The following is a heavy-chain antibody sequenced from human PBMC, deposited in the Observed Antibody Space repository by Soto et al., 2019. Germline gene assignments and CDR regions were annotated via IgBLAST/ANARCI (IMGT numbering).Heavy chain of an antibody. CDR3: ASQGRLTAAFDF. CDR1: GFTFSSYW. Sequence: GRSLRLSCAASGFTFSSYWMHWVRQAPGKGLEWVANIKQDGSEKYYVDSVKGRFTISRDNAKNSLYLQMNSLRAEDTAVYYCASQGRLTAAFDFWGQGTMVTVS. V-gene: IGHV3-7*01. D-gene: IGHD6-25*01. CDR2: IKQDGSEK. J-gene: IGHJ3*01.